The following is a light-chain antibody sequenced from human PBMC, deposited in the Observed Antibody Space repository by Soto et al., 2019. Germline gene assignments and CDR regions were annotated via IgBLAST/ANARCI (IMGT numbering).Light chain of an antibody. CDR1: SSDVGGYNY. V-gene: IGLV2-8*01. CDR3: SSFAGNNNLV. Sequence: QSALTQPPSASGSPGQSVTISCTGTSSDVGGYNYVSWYQQHPGKAPKLMISEVSKRPSGVPDRFSGSKSGNTASLSGLQAEDEADYYCSSFAGNNNLVFGGGTKLTVL. CDR2: EVS. J-gene: IGLJ2*01.